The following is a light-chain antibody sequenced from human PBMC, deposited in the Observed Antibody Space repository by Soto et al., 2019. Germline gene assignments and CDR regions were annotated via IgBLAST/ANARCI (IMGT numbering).Light chain of an antibody. CDR3: KQGPDLPLT. CDR1: RSVRSD. CDR2: GVS. V-gene: IGKV3-15*01. J-gene: IGKJ4*01. Sequence: GMTQSPATLSVSPGTTAPLSCMARRSVRSDLAWFQQRPGQAPRLVMSGVSTRATGIPARFSGSGSGTEFTLTISRVQAEDVGIYYCKQGPDLPLTFGGGTKV.